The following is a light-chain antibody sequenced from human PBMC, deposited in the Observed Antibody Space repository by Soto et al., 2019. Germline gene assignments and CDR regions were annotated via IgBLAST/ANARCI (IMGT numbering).Light chain of an antibody. V-gene: IGKV3-20*01. Sequence: ELVLTQSPGTLSLSPGERATLSCRASQSVSSYYLAWYQQKPGQAPRLLIYAASSRATGITDRFSGGGSGTDFTLTSSRLEPEDFAVYYCQQCGSSPWTFGQGTKVEIK. J-gene: IGKJ1*01. CDR3: QQCGSSPWT. CDR2: AAS. CDR1: QSVSSYY.